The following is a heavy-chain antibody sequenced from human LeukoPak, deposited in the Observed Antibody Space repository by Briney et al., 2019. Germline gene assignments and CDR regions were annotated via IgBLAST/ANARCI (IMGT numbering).Heavy chain of an antibody. V-gene: IGHV4-39*01. D-gene: IGHD6-13*01. CDR3: ARHQAAAGVDY. Sequence: PSETLSLTCTVSGGSISSSSYYWGWIRQPPGKGLEWIGSIYYSGSTYYNPSLKSRVTISVDASKNQFSLKLSSATAADTAVYYCARHQAAAGVDYWGQGTLVTVSS. CDR2: IYYSGST. J-gene: IGHJ4*02. CDR1: GGSISSSSYY.